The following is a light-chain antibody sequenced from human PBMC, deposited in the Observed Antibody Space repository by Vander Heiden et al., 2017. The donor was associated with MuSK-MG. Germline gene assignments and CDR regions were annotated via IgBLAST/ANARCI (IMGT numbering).Light chain of an antibody. CDR2: DAS. CDR1: QSVSSY. V-gene: IGKV3-11*01. J-gene: IGKJ2*01. Sequence: TLSCRASQSVSSYLAWYQQKPGQAPRLLIYDASNRATGIPARFSGSGSGTDFTLSSSSLEPEDFAVYYCQQRSNGPPYTFGQGTKLEIK. CDR3: QQRSNGPPYT.